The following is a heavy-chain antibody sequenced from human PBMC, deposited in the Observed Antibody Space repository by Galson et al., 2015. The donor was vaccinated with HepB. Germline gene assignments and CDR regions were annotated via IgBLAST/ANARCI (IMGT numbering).Heavy chain of an antibody. Sequence: SLRLSCAVSGFTFSTFRMNWVRQAPGKGLEWVSSISSGGNYSYYADSVKGRFTISRDNAKKSLFLQMNSLRDDDTAVYYCARDSRFSITAVGTLDYWGQGTLVTVSS. V-gene: IGHV3-21*01. CDR3: ARDSRFSITAVGTLDY. D-gene: IGHD6-13*01. CDR1: GFTFSTFR. CDR2: ISSGGNYS. J-gene: IGHJ4*02.